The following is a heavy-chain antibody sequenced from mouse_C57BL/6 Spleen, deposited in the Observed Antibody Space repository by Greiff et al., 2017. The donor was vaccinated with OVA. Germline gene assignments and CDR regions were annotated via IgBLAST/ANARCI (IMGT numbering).Heavy chain of an antibody. CDR2: INPDSSTI. V-gene: IGHV4-1*01. D-gene: IGHD2-5*01. J-gene: IGHJ4*01. CDR3: ARRSYYSNGYYAMDY. CDR1: GIDFSRYW. Sequence: VQLKESGGGLVQPGGSLKLSCAASGIDFSRYWMSWVRRAPGKGLEWIGEINPDSSTINYAPSLKDKFIISRDNAKNTLYLQMSKVRSEDTALYYCARRSYYSNGYYAMDYWGQGTSVTVSS.